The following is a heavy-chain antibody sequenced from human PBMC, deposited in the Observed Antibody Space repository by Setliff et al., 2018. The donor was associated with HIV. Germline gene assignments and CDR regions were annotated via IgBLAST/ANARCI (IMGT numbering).Heavy chain of an antibody. CDR3: ARDLYSSGWYGLYYYGMDV. Sequence: PSETLSLTCTVSGGSISSSSYYWGWIRQPPGKGLEWIGSIYYSGSTYYNPSLKSRVTISVDTSKNQFSLTLSSVTAADTAVYYCARDLYSSGWYGLYYYGMDVWGHGTTVTVSS. CDR1: GGSISSSSYY. D-gene: IGHD6-19*01. J-gene: IGHJ6*02. CDR2: IYYSGST. V-gene: IGHV4-39*07.